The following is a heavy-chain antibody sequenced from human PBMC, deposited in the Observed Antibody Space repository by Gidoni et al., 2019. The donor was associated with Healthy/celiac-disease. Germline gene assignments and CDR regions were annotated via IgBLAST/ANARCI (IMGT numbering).Heavy chain of an antibody. V-gene: IGHV3-33*01. CDR2: IWYDGSNK. Sequence: QVQLVESGGGVVQPGRSLRLSCAASGFTFSSYGMHWVRQAPGKGLEWVAVIWYDGSNKYYADSVKGRFTISRDNSKNTLYLQMNSLRAEDTAVYYCARDIFPFKLPPHYFDYWGQGTLVTVSS. D-gene: IGHD2-15*01. J-gene: IGHJ4*02. CDR1: GFTFSSYG. CDR3: ARDIFPFKLPPHYFDY.